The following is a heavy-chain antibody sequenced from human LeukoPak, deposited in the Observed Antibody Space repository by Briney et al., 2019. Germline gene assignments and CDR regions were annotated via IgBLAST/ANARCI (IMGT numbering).Heavy chain of an antibody. CDR3: ARHGDYYDSSGELFDY. D-gene: IGHD3-22*01. J-gene: IGHJ4*02. CDR1: GGSISSGGYY. V-gene: IGHV4-31*03. Sequence: SQTLSLTCTVSGGSISSGGYYWSWIRQHPGKGLEWIGYIYYSGSTYYNPSLKSRVTISVDTSKNQFSLKLSSVTAADTAVYYCARHGDYYDSSGELFDYWGQGTLVTVSS. CDR2: IYYSGST.